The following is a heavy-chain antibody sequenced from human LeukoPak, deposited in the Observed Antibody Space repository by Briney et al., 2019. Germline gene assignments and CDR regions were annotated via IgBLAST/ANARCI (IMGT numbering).Heavy chain of an antibody. D-gene: IGHD6-13*01. V-gene: IGHV3-30*04. CDR2: ISYDGSNK. Sequence: GGSLRLSCAASGFTFSNFAIHWVRQAPGKGLEWVAVISYDGSNKYYADSVKGRFTISRDNSKSTLYLQMNSLRAEDTAVYYCARARSSWYLGQFDYWGQGTLVTVSS. CDR1: GFTFSNFA. CDR3: ARARSSWYLGQFDY. J-gene: IGHJ4*02.